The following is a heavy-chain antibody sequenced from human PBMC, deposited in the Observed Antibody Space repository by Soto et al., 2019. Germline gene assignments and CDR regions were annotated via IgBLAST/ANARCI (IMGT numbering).Heavy chain of an antibody. J-gene: IGHJ5*02. CDR1: GFTVSSHY. CDR3: ASSRYGDGDYFDP. D-gene: IGHD4-17*01. V-gene: IGHV3-66*01. CDR2: IYSGGKT. Sequence: EVQLVESGGGLVQPGGSLRLSCAASGFTVSSHYMTWVRQAPGKGLEWVSIIYSGGKTYYADSVKGKFTISRDSSKNTMYLQMNSLRAEDTAVYFCASSRYGDGDYFDPWGQGTLVTVSS.